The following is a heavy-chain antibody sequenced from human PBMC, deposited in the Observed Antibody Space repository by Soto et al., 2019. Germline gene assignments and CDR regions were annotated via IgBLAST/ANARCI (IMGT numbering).Heavy chain of an antibody. V-gene: IGHV3-23*01. J-gene: IGHJ4*02. Sequence: EVQVLECGGGVVQPGGSLRLSCAASGLTFSSYAMSWAREAPGKGVEWVSAISGSGGSTYYADSVKGRFTISRDNSKNTLYLQMNSLRAEDTAVYYCAKDGTNQFDYWGQGTLVTVSS. D-gene: IGHD6-13*01. CDR1: GLTFSSYA. CDR3: AKDGTNQFDY. CDR2: ISGSGGST.